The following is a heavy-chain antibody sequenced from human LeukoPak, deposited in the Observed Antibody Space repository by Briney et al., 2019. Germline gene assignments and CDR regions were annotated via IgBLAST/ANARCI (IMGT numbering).Heavy chain of an antibody. J-gene: IGHJ4*02. V-gene: IGHV3-15*01. CDR1: GFTFSNAW. CDR2: IKSKTDGCTA. CDR3: AKGVYGYFTY. D-gene: IGHD4-17*01. Sequence: GGSLRLSCAASGFTFSNAWMSWVRQAPGKGLEWVGRIKSKTDGCTAHYAAPVKGRFSISRDDSKNTLYLQMNSLKTEDTAVYYCAKGVYGYFTYWGQGTLVTVSS.